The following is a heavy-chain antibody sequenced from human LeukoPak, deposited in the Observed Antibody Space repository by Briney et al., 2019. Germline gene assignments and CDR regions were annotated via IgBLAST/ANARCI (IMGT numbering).Heavy chain of an antibody. Sequence: GGSLRLSCAASGFTFSSYAMHWVRQAPGKGLEWVAVISYDGSNKYYADSVKGRFTISRDNSKNTLYLQMKSLRAEDTAVYFCASRWLHGDYWGQGTLVTVSS. D-gene: IGHD5-24*01. J-gene: IGHJ4*02. CDR3: ASRWLHGDY. CDR1: GFTFSSYA. CDR2: ISYDGSNK. V-gene: IGHV3-30-3*01.